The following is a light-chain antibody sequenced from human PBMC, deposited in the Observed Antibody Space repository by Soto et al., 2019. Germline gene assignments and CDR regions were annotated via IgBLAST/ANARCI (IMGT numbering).Light chain of an antibody. J-gene: IGKJ1*01. Sequence: DIQMTQSPSTLSASVGDRVTITCRASQSISSWLAWYQQKPGKAPKLLIYKASSLDSGVPSRFSGSGSGTEFTLTISSLQPDDVATYYCQQNNSYPCTFGQGTKVEIK. V-gene: IGKV1-5*03. CDR1: QSISSW. CDR3: QQNNSYPCT. CDR2: KAS.